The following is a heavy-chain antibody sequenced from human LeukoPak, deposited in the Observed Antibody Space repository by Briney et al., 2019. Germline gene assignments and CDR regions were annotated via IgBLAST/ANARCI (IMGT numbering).Heavy chain of an antibody. J-gene: IGHJ6*02. CDR2: ISAYNGNT. Sequence: GASVKVSCKASGYTFTSYGISWVRQASGQGLEWMGWISAYNGNTNYAQKLQGRVTMTTDTSTSTAYMELRSLRSDDTAVYYCARDRVNNYYYYGMDVWGQGTTVTVSS. D-gene: IGHD3-22*01. CDR1: GYTFTSYG. V-gene: IGHV1-18*01. CDR3: ARDRVNNYYYYGMDV.